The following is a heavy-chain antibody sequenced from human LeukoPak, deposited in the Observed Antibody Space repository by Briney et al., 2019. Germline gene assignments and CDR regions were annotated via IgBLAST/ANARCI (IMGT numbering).Heavy chain of an antibody. V-gene: IGHV3-30*02. J-gene: IGHJ4*02. CDR1: GFTFSSFG. D-gene: IGHD6-19*01. CDR2: IRYDGSDT. Sequence: GGSLRLSCAASGFTFSSFGMHWVRQPPGKGLEWVAFIRYDGSDTYYADSVKGRFTISRDTSKNTLYLQMNSLRAEDTAVYYCARGSSGWFDYWGQGTLVTVSS. CDR3: ARGSSGWFDY.